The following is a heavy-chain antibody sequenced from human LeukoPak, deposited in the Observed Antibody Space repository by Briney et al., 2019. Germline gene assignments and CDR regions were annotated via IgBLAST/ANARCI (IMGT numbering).Heavy chain of an antibody. V-gene: IGHV5-51*01. Sequence: GESLKISCKGSGYSFTSYWIGWVRQMPGKGLEWMGIIYPGDSDTRYSPSFQGQVTISADKSISTAYLQWSSLRASDTAMYYCARHLGYCSSTSCPRARFDPWGQGTLVTVSS. CDR1: GYSFTSYW. CDR3: ARHLGYCSSTSCPRARFDP. CDR2: IYPGDSDT. J-gene: IGHJ5*02. D-gene: IGHD2-2*01.